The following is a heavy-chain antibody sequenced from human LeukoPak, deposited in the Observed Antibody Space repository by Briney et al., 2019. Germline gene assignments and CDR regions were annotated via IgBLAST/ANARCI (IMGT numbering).Heavy chain of an antibody. CDR1: GGSISSYY. CDR2: IYYSGRT. Sequence: SETLSLTCTVSGGSISSYYWSWIRQPPGMRLEWIGYIYYSGRTNYNPSLKSRVTISEDTSKNQFSLKLNSVTAADTAVYYCARDHCSSNSCYGMDVWGQGTTVTVSS. CDR3: ARDHCSSNSCYGMDV. J-gene: IGHJ6*02. V-gene: IGHV4-59*12. D-gene: IGHD2-2*01.